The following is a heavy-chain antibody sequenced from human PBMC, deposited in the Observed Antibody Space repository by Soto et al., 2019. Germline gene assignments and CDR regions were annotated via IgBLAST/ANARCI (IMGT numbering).Heavy chain of an antibody. V-gene: IGHV3-23*01. D-gene: IGHD3-3*01. CDR2: ISGSGGST. CDR3: AKTRGDFWSDKTDY. CDR1: GFTFSSYA. Sequence: LRLSCAASGFTFSSYAMSWVRQAPGKGLEWVSAISGSGGSTYYADSVKGRFTISRDNSKNTLYLQMNSLRAEDTAVYYCAKTRGDFWSDKTDYWGQGTLVTSPQ. J-gene: IGHJ4*02.